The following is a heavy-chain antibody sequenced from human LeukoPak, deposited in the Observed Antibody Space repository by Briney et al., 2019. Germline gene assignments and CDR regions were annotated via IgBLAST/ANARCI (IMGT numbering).Heavy chain of an antibody. J-gene: IGHJ4*02. CDR1: GGSISSGDYY. CDR3: ARVGGIAARTEFSIDY. CDR2: IYNSGGT. Sequence: SQTLSLTCTVSGGSISSGDYYWSWIRQLPGKGLEWIGYIYNSGGTYYNPSLKSRPTISVDTSKNQLSLKLSSVSAADTAVYYCARVGGIAARTEFSIDYWGQGTLVTVSS. D-gene: IGHD6-6*01. V-gene: IGHV4-31*03.